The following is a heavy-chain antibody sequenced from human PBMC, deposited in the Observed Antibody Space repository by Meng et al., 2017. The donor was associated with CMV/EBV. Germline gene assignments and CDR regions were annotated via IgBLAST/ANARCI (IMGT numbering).Heavy chain of an antibody. CDR1: GGSVSSGSYY. D-gene: IGHD2-2*01. CDR2: IYYSGST. J-gene: IGHJ6*02. Sequence: SETLSLTCTVSGGSVSSGSYYWSWIRQPPGKGLEWIGYIYYSGSTNYNPSLKSRVTISVDTSKNQFSLKLSSVTAADTAVYYCARESLVVPAAMIIKQPDYYYYGMDVWGQGTTVTVSS. CDR3: ARESLVVPAAMIIKQPDYYYYGMDV. V-gene: IGHV4-61*01.